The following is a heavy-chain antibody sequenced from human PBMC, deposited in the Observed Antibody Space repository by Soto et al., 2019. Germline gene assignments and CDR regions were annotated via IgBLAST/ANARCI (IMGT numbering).Heavy chain of an antibody. CDR3: ARVDDNEWDYYGMDV. CDR2: INPNSGGT. CDR1: GYTFTGYY. D-gene: IGHD1-26*01. J-gene: IGHJ6*02. Sequence: ASVKVSCKASGYTFTGYYMHWVRQAPGQGLEWMGWINPNSGGTNYAQKFQGWVTMTRDTSISTAYMELSRLRSDDTAVYYCARVDDNEWDYYGMDVWGQGTTVTVPS. V-gene: IGHV1-2*04.